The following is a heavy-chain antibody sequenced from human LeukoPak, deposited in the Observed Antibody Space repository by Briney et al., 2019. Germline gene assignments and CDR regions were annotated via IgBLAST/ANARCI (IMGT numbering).Heavy chain of an antibody. J-gene: IGHJ6*03. CDR2: ISSSSSTI. CDR3: ARRNRYFDWLPARYYYYYYMDV. D-gene: IGHD3-9*01. Sequence: GGSLRLSCAASGFTFSSYGMNWVRQAPGKGLEWVSYISSSSSTIYYADSVKGRFTISRDNAKNSLYLRMNSLRAEDTAVYYCARRNRYFDWLPARYYYYYYMDVWGKGTTVTVSS. CDR1: GFTFSSYG. V-gene: IGHV3-48*01.